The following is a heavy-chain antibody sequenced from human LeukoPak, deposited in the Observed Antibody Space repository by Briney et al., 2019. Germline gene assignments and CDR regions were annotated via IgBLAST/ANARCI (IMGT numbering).Heavy chain of an antibody. CDR2: IYTSGST. J-gene: IGHJ4*02. D-gene: IGHD1-26*01. CDR1: GGSISSSSYY. Sequence: SETLSLTCTVSGGSISSSSYYWSWIRQPAGKGLEWIGRIYTSGSTNYNPSLKSRVTMSVDTSKNQFSLKLSSVTAADTAVYYCARAWELPDYWGQGTLVTVSS. V-gene: IGHV4-61*02. CDR3: ARAWELPDY.